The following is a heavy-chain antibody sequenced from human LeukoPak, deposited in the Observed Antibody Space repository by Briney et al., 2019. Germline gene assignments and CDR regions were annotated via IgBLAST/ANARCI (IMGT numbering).Heavy chain of an antibody. D-gene: IGHD1-26*01. V-gene: IGHV4-59*01. CDR1: GDSISSYY. Sequence: PSETLSLTCTVSGDSISSYYWSWIRQPPGKGLEWIGYIYYSGSTNYNPSLKSRVTISVDTSKNQFSLKLSSVTAADTAVYYCARDQSSGLYYFDYWGQGTLVTVSS. CDR2: IYYSGST. J-gene: IGHJ4*02. CDR3: ARDQSSGLYYFDY.